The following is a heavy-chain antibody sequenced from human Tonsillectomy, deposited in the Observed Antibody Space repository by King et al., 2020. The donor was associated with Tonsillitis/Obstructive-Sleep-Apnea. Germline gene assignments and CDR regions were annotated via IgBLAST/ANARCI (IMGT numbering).Heavy chain of an antibody. CDR3: ARDLGGASGY. D-gene: IGHD3-16*01. CDR1: GFTFSSYP. Sequence: VRLVESGGGVVQPGRSLRLSCAASGFTFSSYPMHWVRQAPGKGLEWVAVISYDGSDKYYADSVKGRFTISRDNSKNTLYLQMNSLRDEDTAVYHCARDLGGASGYWGQGTLVIVSS. V-gene: IGHV3-30*04. CDR2: ISYDGSDK. J-gene: IGHJ4*02.